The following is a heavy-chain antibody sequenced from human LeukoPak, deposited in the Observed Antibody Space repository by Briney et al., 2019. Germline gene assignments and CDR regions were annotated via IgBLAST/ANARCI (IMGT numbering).Heavy chain of an antibody. Sequence: PSETLSLTCTVSGGSVSGGSYYWSWIRQPPGKGLEWIGYIYYSGTTYYNPSLKSRITISVDTSKNQFSLKLSSVTAADTAVYYCARLLTYYYVSGKKIDGMDVWGKGTTVTVSS. CDR1: GGSVSGGSYY. J-gene: IGHJ6*04. D-gene: IGHD3-10*01. CDR2: IYYSGTT. CDR3: ARLLTYYYVSGKKIDGMDV. V-gene: IGHV4-30-4*08.